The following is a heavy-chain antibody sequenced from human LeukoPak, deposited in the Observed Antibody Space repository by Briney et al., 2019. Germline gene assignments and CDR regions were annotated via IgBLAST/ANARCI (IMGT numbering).Heavy chain of an antibody. D-gene: IGHD6-19*01. V-gene: IGHV1-8*03. J-gene: IGHJ6*03. CDR1: GYTYTSYD. CDR3: ARRAVDNSYYYYMDV. CDR2: MNPKSGNT. Sequence: GASVKVSCKASGYTYTSYDINWVRQVTGQGLEGMGWMNPKSGNTGYAQKFQGRVTITRNTSISTAYMEVSSLRYEDTAVYYCARRAVDNSYYYYMDVWGKGTTVTISS.